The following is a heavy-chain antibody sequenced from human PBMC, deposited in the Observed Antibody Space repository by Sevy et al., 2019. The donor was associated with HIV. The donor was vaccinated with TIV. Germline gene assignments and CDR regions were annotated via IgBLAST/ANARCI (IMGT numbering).Heavy chain of an antibody. V-gene: IGHV3-23*01. CDR1: GFTFSSYA. Sequence: GGSLRLSCAASGFTFSSYAMSWVRQAPGKGLEWVSAISGSGGSTYYAYSVKGRFTISRDNSKNTLYLQMNSLRAEDTAVYYCAKFASYSSSWQYYYNGMDVWGQGTTVTVSS. D-gene: IGHD6-13*01. CDR2: ISGSGGST. J-gene: IGHJ6*02. CDR3: AKFASYSSSWQYYYNGMDV.